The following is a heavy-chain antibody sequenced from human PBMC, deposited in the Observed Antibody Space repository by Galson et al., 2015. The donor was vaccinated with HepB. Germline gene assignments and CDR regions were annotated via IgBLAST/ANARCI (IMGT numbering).Heavy chain of an antibody. D-gene: IGHD4-17*01. J-gene: IGHJ4*02. CDR1: GFTFSSYG. V-gene: IGHV3-30*18. CDR2: ISYDGSNK. Sequence: SLRLSCAASGFTFSSYGMHWVRQAPGKGLEWVAVISYDGSNKYYADSVKGRFTISRDNSKNTLYLQMNSLRAEDTAVYYCAKGKPYGDYGLLGTLPDYWGQGTLVTVSS. CDR3: AKGKPYGDYGLLGTLPDY.